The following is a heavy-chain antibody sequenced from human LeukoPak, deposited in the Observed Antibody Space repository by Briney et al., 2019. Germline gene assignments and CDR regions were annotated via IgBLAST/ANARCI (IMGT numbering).Heavy chain of an antibody. J-gene: IGHJ5*02. CDR3: ARDLSRWHWKAWFDP. CDR2: ISSSGSTK. CDR1: GFTFGNYA. Sequence: GGSLRLSCAASGFTFGNYAMHWVRQAPGKGLEWVSYISSSGSTKYYADSVKGRFTISRDNTKNSLYLQMNSLRAEDTAVYHCARDLSRWHWKAWFDPWGQGTLVTVSS. V-gene: IGHV3-48*04. D-gene: IGHD1-1*01.